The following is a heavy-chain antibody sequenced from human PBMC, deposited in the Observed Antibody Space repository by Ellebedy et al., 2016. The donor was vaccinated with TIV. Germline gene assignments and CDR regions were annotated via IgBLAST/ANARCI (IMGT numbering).Heavy chain of an antibody. CDR3: ARDFEYSSDWNGNAFDI. CDR1: GFTFSDYQ. CDR2: ISSSTGNT. V-gene: IGHV3-11*06. J-gene: IGHJ3*02. D-gene: IGHD6-19*01. Sequence: PGGSLRLSCAASGFTFSDYQMSWIRQAPGKGPEWLSCISSSTGNTNYADSVKGRFIISRDNARKSLYLQMNSLRAEDTAVYYCARDFEYSSDWNGNAFDIWGQGTMVTVSS.